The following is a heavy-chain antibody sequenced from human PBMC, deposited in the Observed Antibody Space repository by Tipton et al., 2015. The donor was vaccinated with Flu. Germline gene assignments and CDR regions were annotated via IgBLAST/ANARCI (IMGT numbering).Heavy chain of an antibody. CDR3: TTDAASRFRSGGPCHIARDY. V-gene: IGHV3-49*04. J-gene: IGHJ4*02. D-gene: IGHD2-15*01. Sequence: RSLRLSCRTSGFTFGDYAMNWVRQAPGKGLEWVSIIRSKTYGGTTEYAASVKGRFTISRDDSKSIAYLQINSLKTEDTAVYYCTTDAASRFRSGGPCHIARDYWGQGTLVTVSS. CDR1: GFTFGDYA. CDR2: IRSKTYGGTT.